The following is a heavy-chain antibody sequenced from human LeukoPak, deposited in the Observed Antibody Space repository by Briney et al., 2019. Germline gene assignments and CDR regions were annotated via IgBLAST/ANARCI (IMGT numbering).Heavy chain of an antibody. CDR2: ISAYNGNT. CDR3: ATQYYDYVWGSYRHLDY. D-gene: IGHD3-16*02. CDR1: GYTFTSYG. Sequence: ASVKVSCKASGYTFTSYGISWVRQAPGQGLEWMGWISAYNGNTNYAQKLQGRVTMTTDTSTSTAYMELRSLRSDDTAVYYCATQYYDYVWGSYRHLDYWGQGTLVTVSS. J-gene: IGHJ4*02. V-gene: IGHV1-18*01.